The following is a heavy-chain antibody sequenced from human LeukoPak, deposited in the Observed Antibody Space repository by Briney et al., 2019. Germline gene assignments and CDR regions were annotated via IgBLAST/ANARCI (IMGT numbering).Heavy chain of an antibody. Sequence: PGRSLRLSCAASGFTFSSYAMHWVRQAPGKGLEWVAVTSYDGSNKYYADSVKGRFTISRDNSKNTLYLQMNSLRAEDTAVYYCARDGGSYDFWSGYTFDYWGQGTLVTVSS. D-gene: IGHD3/OR15-3a*01. CDR3: ARDGGSYDFWSGYTFDY. CDR1: GFTFSSYA. CDR2: TSYDGSNK. V-gene: IGHV3-30*04. J-gene: IGHJ4*02.